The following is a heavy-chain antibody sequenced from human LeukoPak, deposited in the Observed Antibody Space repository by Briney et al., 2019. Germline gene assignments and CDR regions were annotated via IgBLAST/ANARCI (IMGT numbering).Heavy chain of an antibody. Sequence: ASVKVSCKASGYTFTNYDVNWVRQATGQGLEWMGWMNPTSGKAGFAQRFQGRVSMTRNISISTAYMELSSLRSEDTAVYYCARDFFDGHGYTFYYGMDVWGQGTTVTVSS. CDR2: MNPTSGKA. D-gene: IGHD3-22*01. J-gene: IGHJ6*02. CDR3: ARDFFDGHGYTFYYGMDV. CDR1: GYTFTNYD. V-gene: IGHV1-8*01.